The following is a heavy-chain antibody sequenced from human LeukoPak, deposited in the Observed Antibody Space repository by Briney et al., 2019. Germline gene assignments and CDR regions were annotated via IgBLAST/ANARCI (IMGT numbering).Heavy chain of an antibody. CDR1: GYTFTGYY. CDR3: ARDLVHGSGTPTNYYYYYYMDV. D-gene: IGHD3-10*01. Sequence: ASVKVSCKASGYTFTGYYMHWVRQAPGQGLEWMGRINLNSGGTNYAQKFQGRVTMTRDTSISTAYMELSRLRSDDTAVYYCARDLVHGSGTPTNYYYYYYMDVWGKGTTVTDSS. J-gene: IGHJ6*03. CDR2: INLNSGGT. V-gene: IGHV1-2*06.